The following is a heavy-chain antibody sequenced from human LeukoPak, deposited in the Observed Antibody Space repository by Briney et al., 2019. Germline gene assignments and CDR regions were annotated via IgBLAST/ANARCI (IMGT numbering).Heavy chain of an antibody. CDR3: ARDSASYYYDSSGYSFDY. V-gene: IGHV1-69*04. J-gene: IGHJ4*02. D-gene: IGHD3-22*01. CDR2: IIPILGIA. Sequence: ASVKVPCKASGGTFSSYTISWVRQAPGQGLEWMGRIIPILGIANYAQKFQGRVTITADKSTSTAYMELSSLRSEDTAVYYCARDSASYYYDSSGYSFDYWGQGTLVTVSS. CDR1: GGTFSSYT.